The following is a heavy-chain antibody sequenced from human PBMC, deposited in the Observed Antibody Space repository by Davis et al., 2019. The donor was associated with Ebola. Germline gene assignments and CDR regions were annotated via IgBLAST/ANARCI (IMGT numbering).Heavy chain of an antibody. D-gene: IGHD3-10*01. Sequence: GESLKISCAASGFIFNTYAMHWVRQAPGRGPEWVAVISYDGSNKYYAESVKGRFTISRDSSDNTPYLQMDSLRTEDTAVYYCARGLWDSYGSGLPKYFDNWGQGTLVTVSS. J-gene: IGHJ4*02. V-gene: IGHV3-30-3*01. CDR2: ISYDGSNK. CDR3: ARGLWDSYGSGLPKYFDN. CDR1: GFIFNTYA.